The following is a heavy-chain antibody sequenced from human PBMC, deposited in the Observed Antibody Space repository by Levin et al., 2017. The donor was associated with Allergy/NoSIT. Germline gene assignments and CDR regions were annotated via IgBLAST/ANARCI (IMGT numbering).Heavy chain of an antibody. CDR1: GFTAPEFTFTNAW. CDR2: IKSKVDGGTA. D-gene: IGHD3-16*01. V-gene: IGHV3-15*01. Sequence: RAGGSLRLSCAAAGFTAPEFTFTNAWMSWVRQAPGKGLEWVGRIKSKVDGGTADYAAAMKGRFTMSRDDSKSTLYLVMNSLQTDDTGVYYCTTGSSGGEDYWGQGTLVTVSS. J-gene: IGHJ4*02. CDR3: TTGSSGGEDY.